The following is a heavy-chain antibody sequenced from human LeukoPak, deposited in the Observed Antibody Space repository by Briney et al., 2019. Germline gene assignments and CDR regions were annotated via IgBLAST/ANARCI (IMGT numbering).Heavy chain of an antibody. V-gene: IGHV3-7*01. Sequence: GGSLRLSCAASGFTFSNYWMSWVRQAPGKGLEWVANIKQDGSEKYYVDSVKGRFTISRDNAKNSLYLQMNSLRADDTALYYCARGYCSSTSCFSAGLKDFWGQGTLVTVSP. D-gene: IGHD2-2*01. CDR1: GFTFSNYW. CDR3: ARGYCSSTSCFSAGLKDF. CDR2: IKQDGSEK. J-gene: IGHJ4*02.